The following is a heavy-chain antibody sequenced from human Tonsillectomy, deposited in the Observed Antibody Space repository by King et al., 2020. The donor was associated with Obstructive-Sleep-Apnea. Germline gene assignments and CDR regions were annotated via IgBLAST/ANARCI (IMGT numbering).Heavy chain of an antibody. Sequence: VQLVESGGGLVQPGRSLRLSCAASGFTFDDYAMHWVRQAPGKGLEWVSGIIWNSGSIGYADSVKGRLTISRDNATNSLYLQMNSLRAEDTALYYCAKDVVVAASYAFDIWGQGTMVTVSS. CDR3: AKDVVVAASYAFDI. CDR2: IIWNSGSI. V-gene: IGHV3-9*01. J-gene: IGHJ3*02. D-gene: IGHD2-15*01. CDR1: GFTFDDYA.